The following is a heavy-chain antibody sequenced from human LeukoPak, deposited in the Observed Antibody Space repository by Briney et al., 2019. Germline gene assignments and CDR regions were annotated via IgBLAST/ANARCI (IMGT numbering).Heavy chain of an antibody. CDR1: GFTFSSYA. J-gene: IGHJ3*02. Sequence: GGSLRLSCAASGFTFSSYAMTWVRQAPGKGLEWVSVVSGSGGSTYYADSVKGRFTISRDNAKNTLYLQMNSLRAEDTAVYYCARTASQFWAFDIWGQGTMVTVSS. V-gene: IGHV3-23*01. D-gene: IGHD3-3*01. CDR2: VSGSGGST. CDR3: ARTASQFWAFDI.